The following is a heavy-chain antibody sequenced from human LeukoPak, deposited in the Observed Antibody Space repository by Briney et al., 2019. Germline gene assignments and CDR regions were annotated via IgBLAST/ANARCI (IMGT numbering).Heavy chain of an antibody. V-gene: IGHV1-18*01. CDR1: GYTFFSYG. CDR3: ARDARSGSYFYDY. Sequence: GASVRVSFKASGYTFFSYGITWVRQAPGQGLEWMGWISGYNGNTHYAQKVQGRVTMTTDTSTTTAYMELRSLRSDDTAVYYCARDARSGSYFYDYWGQGTLVTVSS. J-gene: IGHJ4*02. CDR2: ISGYNGNT. D-gene: IGHD1-26*01.